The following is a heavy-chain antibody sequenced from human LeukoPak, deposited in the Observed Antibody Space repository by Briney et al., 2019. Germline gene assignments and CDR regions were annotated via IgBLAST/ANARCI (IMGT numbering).Heavy chain of an antibody. CDR3: ARADYGGNYYFDY. Sequence: SETLSLTCTVSGGSISSGNYYWSWIRQPAGKGLEWIGRIYTSGSTNYNPSLKSRVTISLDTSKNQFSLKLSSVTAADTAVYYCARADYGGNYYFDYWGQGTLVTVSS. V-gene: IGHV4-61*02. CDR2: IYTSGST. J-gene: IGHJ4*02. CDR1: GGSISSGNYY. D-gene: IGHD4-23*01.